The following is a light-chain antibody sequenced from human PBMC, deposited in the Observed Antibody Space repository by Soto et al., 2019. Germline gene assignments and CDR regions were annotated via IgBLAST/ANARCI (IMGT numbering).Light chain of an antibody. CDR2: EVS. Sequence: QSALTQSASVSGSPGQSITISCTGTHSDVGSYNLVSWYQQHPGKAPKVIIYEVSERPSGVSDRFSGSKSGNTASLMISGLPAQDEADYYCCSYAGSTTQTYVFGSGTKLTVL. V-gene: IGLV2-23*02. CDR3: CSYAGSTTQTYV. CDR1: HSDVGSYNL. J-gene: IGLJ1*01.